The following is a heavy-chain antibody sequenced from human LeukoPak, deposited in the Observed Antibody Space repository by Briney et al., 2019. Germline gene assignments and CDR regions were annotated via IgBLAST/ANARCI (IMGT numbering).Heavy chain of an antibody. Sequence: PAGSLRLSCAASGFPLSSYSINWVRQAPGKGLEWVSYISSSGSAIYYVDSLKGRFTVSRDNAKNSLFLQMNSPRAEDTAVYYCVRVKGSYFDYWGQGALVTVSS. D-gene: IGHD2-15*01. J-gene: IGHJ4*02. CDR2: ISSSGSAI. CDR1: GFPLSSYS. CDR3: VRVKGSYFDY. V-gene: IGHV3-48*01.